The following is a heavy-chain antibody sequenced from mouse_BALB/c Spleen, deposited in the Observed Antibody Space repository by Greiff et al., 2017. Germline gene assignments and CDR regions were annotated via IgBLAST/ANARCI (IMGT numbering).Heavy chain of an antibody. J-gene: IGHJ3*01. D-gene: IGHD2-4*01. V-gene: IGHV2-9*02. CDR1: GFSLTSYG. Sequence: VKVVESGPGLVAPSQSLSITCTVSGFSLTSYGVHWVRQPPGKGLEWLGVIWAGGSTNYNSALMSRLSISKDNSKSQVFLKMNSLQTDDTAMYYCARDNYDYGAYWGQGTLVTVSA. CDR2: IWAGGST. CDR3: ARDNYDYGAY.